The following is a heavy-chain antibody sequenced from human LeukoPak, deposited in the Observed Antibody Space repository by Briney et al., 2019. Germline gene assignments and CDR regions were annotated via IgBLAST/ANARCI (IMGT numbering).Heavy chain of an antibody. J-gene: IGHJ4*02. CDR1: GGSISSYY. D-gene: IGHD6-13*01. V-gene: IGHV4-59*08. CDR2: IYYSGST. CDR3: ARQGSSWYKVDY. Sequence: PSETLSLTCTVSGGSISSYYWSWIRQPPGKGLEWIGYIYYSGSTNYNPSLKSRVTISIDTSKNQFSLKLSSVTAADTAVYYCARQGSSWYKVDYWGQGTLVTASS.